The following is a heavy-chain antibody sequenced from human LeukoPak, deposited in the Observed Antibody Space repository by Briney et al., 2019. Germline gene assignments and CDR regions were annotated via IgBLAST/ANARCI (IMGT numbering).Heavy chain of an antibody. CDR1: ASTFSSYS. V-gene: IGHV3-21*01. CDR2: IDTSSNYI. CDR3: ARGAYSYPLNAFDI. Sequence: PGGPLRLSCAASASTFSSYSMNWVRQAPGKGLEWVSYIDTSSNYIYYADSVKGRFTISRDNAKNSLYLQMSSLRAEDTAVYYCARGAYSYPLNAFDIWGQGTMVIVSS. J-gene: IGHJ3*02. D-gene: IGHD5-18*01.